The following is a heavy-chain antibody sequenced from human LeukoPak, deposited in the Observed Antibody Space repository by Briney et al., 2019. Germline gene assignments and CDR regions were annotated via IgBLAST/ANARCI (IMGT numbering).Heavy chain of an antibody. CDR1: GYTFTSYD. D-gene: IGHD6-19*01. CDR2: MNPNSGNT. CDR3: ARTYSSGWYPVSYYGMDV. J-gene: IGHJ6*02. V-gene: IGHV1-8*01. Sequence: ASVKVSCKASGYTFTSYDINWVRQATGQGLEWMGWMNPNSGNTGYAQKFQGRVTMTRNTSISTAYMELSSLRSEDTAVYYCARTYSSGWYPVSYYGMDVWGQGTTVTVSS.